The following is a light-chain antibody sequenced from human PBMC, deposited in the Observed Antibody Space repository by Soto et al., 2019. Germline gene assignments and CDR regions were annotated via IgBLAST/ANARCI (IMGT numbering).Light chain of an antibody. CDR1: QTISTY. J-gene: IGKJ2*01. CDR3: QQSDSTPYT. V-gene: IGKV1-39*01. Sequence: DIQMTQSPSSLSASVGDRVTSTCRASQTISTYLNWYQQKPGKAPRLLIYDASSLLSGVPSRFSGSASGTDFTLTIASLQPEDFSTYYCQQSDSTPYTFGQGTKVEI. CDR2: DAS.